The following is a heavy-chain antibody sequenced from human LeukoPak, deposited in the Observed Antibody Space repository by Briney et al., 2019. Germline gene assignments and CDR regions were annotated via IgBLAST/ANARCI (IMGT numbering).Heavy chain of an antibody. V-gene: IGHV4-4*07. CDR1: GGSISSYY. D-gene: IGHD2-2*01. CDR2: IYTSGST. J-gene: IGHJ5*02. Sequence: SESLSLTCTVSGGSISSYYWSWIRQPAGKGLEWIGRIYTSGSTNYNPSLKSRVTMSVDTSKNQFSLKLSSVTAADTAVYYCARDFRYCSSTSCYDWFDPWGQGTLVTVSS. CDR3: ARDFRYCSSTSCYDWFDP.